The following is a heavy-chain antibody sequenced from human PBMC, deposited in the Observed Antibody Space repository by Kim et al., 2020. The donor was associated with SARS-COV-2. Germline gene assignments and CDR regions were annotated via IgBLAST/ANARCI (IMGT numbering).Heavy chain of an antibody. CDR1: GFTFSSYG. CDR3: AKGAIYGGNLYYYYGMDV. D-gene: IGHD4-17*01. V-gene: IGHV3-30*18. CDR2: ISYDGSNK. J-gene: IGHJ6*02. Sequence: GGSLRLSCAASGFTFSSYGMHWVRQAPGKGLEWVAVISYDGSNKYYADSVKGRFTISRDNSKNTLYLQMNSLRAEDTAVYYCAKGAIYGGNLYYYYGMDVWGQGTTVTVSS.